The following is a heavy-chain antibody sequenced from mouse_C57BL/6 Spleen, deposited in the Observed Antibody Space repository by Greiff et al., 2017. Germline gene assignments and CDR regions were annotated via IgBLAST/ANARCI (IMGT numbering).Heavy chain of an antibody. J-gene: IGHJ4*01. V-gene: IGHV1-42*01. CDR3: AGGGEAMDY. D-gene: IGHD2-13*01. CDR2: INPSTGGT. Sequence: VQLQQPGPELVKPGASVKISCKASGYSFTGYYMNWVKQSPEKSLEWIGEINPSTGGTTYNQKFKAKATLTVDKSSSTAYMQLKSLTSEDSAVYYCAGGGEAMDYWGQGTSVTVSS. CDR1: GYSFTGYY.